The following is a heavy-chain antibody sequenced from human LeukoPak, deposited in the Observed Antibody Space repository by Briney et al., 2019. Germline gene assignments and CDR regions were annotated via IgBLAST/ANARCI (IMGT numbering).Heavy chain of an antibody. D-gene: IGHD1-26*01. CDR2: IRYDGNNT. CDR3: EKDRMPMAVGATTYFDY. CDR1: GFTFTSYG. V-gene: IGHV3-30*02. Sequence: GGSLRLSCAASGFTFTSYGMHWVRQAPGEGLGWVTFIRYDGNNTYYADSVKGRFTISRDNSKNTLYLQMNSLRAEDTAVYYCEKDRMPMAVGATTYFDYWGQGTLVTVSS. J-gene: IGHJ4*02.